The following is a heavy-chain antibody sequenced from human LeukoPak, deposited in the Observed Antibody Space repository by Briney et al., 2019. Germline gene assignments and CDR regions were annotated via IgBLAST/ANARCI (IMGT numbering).Heavy chain of an antibody. CDR3: AREGSEGYLFNY. V-gene: IGHV6-1*01. J-gene: IGHJ4*02. Sequence: SQTLSLTCAISGDSVSSSSAAWSWIRQSPSRGLEWLGRTYYRSKWYNDYAVSVKSRIAINPDTSKNQFSLQLNSMTPEDTAVYYCAREGSEGYLFNYWGQGTLVTVSS. D-gene: IGHD1-1*01. CDR1: GDSVSSSSAA. CDR2: TYYRSKWYN.